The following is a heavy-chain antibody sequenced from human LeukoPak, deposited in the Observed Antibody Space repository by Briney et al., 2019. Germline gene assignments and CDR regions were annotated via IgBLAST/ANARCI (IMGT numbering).Heavy chain of an antibody. D-gene: IGHD3-22*01. CDR1: GFIFNNYG. CDR3: AKGSSGYFADL. J-gene: IGHJ5*02. CDR2: ISNDGGGT. Sequence: GGSLRLSCAASGFIFNNYGLIWVGQAPGKGLEWVSAISNDGGGTTYADFVNGRFTISRDNSKNTLFLQMNSLRAEDTALYYCAKGSSGYFADLWGQGTLVTVSS. V-gene: IGHV3-23*01.